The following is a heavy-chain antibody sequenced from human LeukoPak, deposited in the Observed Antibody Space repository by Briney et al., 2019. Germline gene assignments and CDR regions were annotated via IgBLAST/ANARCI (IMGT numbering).Heavy chain of an antibody. Sequence: ASVKVSCKASGYTFTSYYMHWVRQAPGQGLEWMGIINPSGGSTSYAQKFQGRVTMTRDTSTSTVYMELSSLRSEDTAVYYCARDMEDIVVVPAAGKNWFDPWGQGTLVTVSS. CDR3: ARDMEDIVVVPAAGKNWFDP. V-gene: IGHV1-46*01. CDR1: GYTFTSYY. J-gene: IGHJ5*02. D-gene: IGHD2-2*01. CDR2: INPSGGST.